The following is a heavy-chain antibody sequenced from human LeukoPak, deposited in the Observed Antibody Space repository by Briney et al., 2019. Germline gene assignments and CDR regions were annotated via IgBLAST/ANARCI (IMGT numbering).Heavy chain of an antibody. V-gene: IGHV1-2*02. CDR1: GYTFTGYY. Sequence: ASVKVSCKASGYTFTGYYMHWVRQAPGQGLEWMGWINPNSGGTNYAQKFQGRVTMTRDTSISTAYMELSRLRSDDTAVYYCARGRIAAGRYYYYMDVWGKGTTVTVSS. D-gene: IGHD6-13*01. J-gene: IGHJ6*03. CDR2: INPNSGGT. CDR3: ARGRIAAGRYYYYMDV.